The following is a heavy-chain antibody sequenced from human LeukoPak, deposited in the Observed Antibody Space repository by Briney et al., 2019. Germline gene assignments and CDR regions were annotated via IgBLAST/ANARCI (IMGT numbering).Heavy chain of an antibody. CDR1: GYTFTNYY. J-gene: IGHJ3*02. CDR2: INPSGGST. V-gene: IGHV1-46*01. D-gene: IGHD3-16*01. CDR3: AREAPGLGGAFDI. Sequence: ASVKLSCKASGYTFTNYYLHWVRQAPGQGLEWMGIINPSGGSTSYAQKFQGRVTMTRDTSTSTVYMELSSLRSEDTAVYYCAREAPGLGGAFDIWGQGTMVTVSS.